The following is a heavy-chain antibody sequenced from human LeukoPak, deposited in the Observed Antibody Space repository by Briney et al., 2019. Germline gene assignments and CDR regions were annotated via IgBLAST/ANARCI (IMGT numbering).Heavy chain of an antibody. V-gene: IGHV3-30-3*01. CDR3: ARDV. CDR2: ISYDGSNK. J-gene: IGHJ6*02. CDR1: GSIFSNYA. Sequence: PGGSLRLSCAASGSIFSNYAMYWVRQAPGKGLEWVAVISYDGSNKYYADSVKGRFTISRDNSKNTLYLQMNSLRAEDTAVYYCARDVWGQGTTVTVSS.